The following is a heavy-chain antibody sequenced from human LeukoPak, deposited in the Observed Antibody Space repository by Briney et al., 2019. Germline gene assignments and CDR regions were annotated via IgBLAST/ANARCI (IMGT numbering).Heavy chain of an antibody. V-gene: IGHV4-39*07. CDR1: SGSISTSNYY. CDR2: IFYSGST. D-gene: IGHD3-10*01. Sequence: PSETLSLTCTVSSGSISTSNYYWGWVRQPPGKALEWIGNIFYSGSTYYSPSLKSRVTISLDTSRNQFSLKLSSVTAADTAVYYCARDYGSGSYSLDYWGQGTLVTVSS. CDR3: ARDYGSGSYSLDY. J-gene: IGHJ4*02.